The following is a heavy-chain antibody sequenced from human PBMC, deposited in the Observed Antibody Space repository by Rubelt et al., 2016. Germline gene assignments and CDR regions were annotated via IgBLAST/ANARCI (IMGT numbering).Heavy chain of an antibody. D-gene: IGHD1-26*01. CDR3: ARVVGAFYGLDY. Sequence: EVQLVQSGAEVKKPGESLKISCKGSGSRFTSCWIGWVRQTPGKGLEWLGLIYPGDSDTRDSPAGRGEVTRSADKAMRSACRQLSGRKAADSAMYYCARVVGAFYGLDYWGQGTLVTVSS. V-gene: IGHV5-51*01. J-gene: IGHJ4*02. CDR2: IYPGDSDT. CDR1: GSRFTSCW.